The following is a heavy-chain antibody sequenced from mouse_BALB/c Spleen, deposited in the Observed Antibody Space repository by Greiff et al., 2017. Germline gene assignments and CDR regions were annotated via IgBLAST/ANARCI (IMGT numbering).Heavy chain of an antibody. CDR1: GFNIKDYY. J-gene: IGHJ3*01. V-gene: IGHV14-4*02. CDR2: IDPENGDT. CDR3: NAEDRYGPFAY. Sequence: EVQLQQSGAELVRSGASVKLSCTASGFNIKDYYMHWVKQRPEQGLEWIGWIDPENGDTEYAPKFQGKATMTADTSSNTAYLQLSSLTSEDTAGYYCNAEDRYGPFAYWGQGTLVTVSA. D-gene: IGHD2-14*01.